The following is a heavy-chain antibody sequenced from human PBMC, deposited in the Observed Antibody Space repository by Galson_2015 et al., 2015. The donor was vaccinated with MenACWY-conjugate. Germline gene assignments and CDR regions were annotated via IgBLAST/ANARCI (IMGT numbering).Heavy chain of an antibody. CDR2: IDWDDDK. D-gene: IGHD4-17*01. J-gene: IGHJ6*03. CDR1: GFSLSTSGLR. CDR3: ARTQGNDYGDYDGGNYYYYYYMDV. V-gene: IGHV2-70*01. Sequence: PALVKPTQTLTLPCTFSGFSLSTSGLRVSWICQPPGKALEWLALIDWDDDKYYSTSLKTRLIISKDTSKNQVVLTMTNMDPVDTATYYCARTQGNDYGDYDGGNYYYYYYMDVWGKGTTVTVSS.